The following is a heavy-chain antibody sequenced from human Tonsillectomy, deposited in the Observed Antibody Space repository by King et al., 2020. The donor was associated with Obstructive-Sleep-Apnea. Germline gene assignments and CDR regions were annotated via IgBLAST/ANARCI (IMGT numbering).Heavy chain of an antibody. J-gene: IGHJ5*02. V-gene: IGHV1-69*01. CDR1: GGTFSSYA. CDR2: IIPIFGTA. D-gene: IGHD2-2*01. Sequence: VQLVESGAEVKKPGSSVKVSCKASGGTFSSYAISWVRQAPGQGLEWMGGIIPIFGTANYAQKFQGRVTITADESTSTAYMELSSLRSEDTAVYYCARDGQYCSSTSCYGGVDWFDPWGQGTLVTISS. CDR3: ARDGQYCSSTSCYGGVDWFDP.